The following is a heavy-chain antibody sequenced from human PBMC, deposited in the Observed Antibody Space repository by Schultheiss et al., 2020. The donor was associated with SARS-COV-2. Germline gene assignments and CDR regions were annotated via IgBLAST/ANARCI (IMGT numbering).Heavy chain of an antibody. CDR3: ARMLLWFGELGQYYFDY. CDR1: GYSISSGYY. Sequence: SETLSLTCAVSGYSISSGYYWGWIRQPPGKGLEWIGSIYHSGSTYYNPSLKSRVTISVDTSKNQFSLKLSSVTAADTAVYYCARMLLWFGELGQYYFDYWGQGTLVTVSS. J-gene: IGHJ4*02. CDR2: IYHSGST. D-gene: IGHD3-10*01. V-gene: IGHV4-38-2*01.